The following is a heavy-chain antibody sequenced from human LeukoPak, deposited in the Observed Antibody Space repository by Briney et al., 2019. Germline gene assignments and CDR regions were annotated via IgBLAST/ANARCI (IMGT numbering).Heavy chain of an antibody. CDR2: INHRGST. CDR3: ARDLSSGWYYFDY. D-gene: IGHD6-19*01. Sequence: IGEINHRGSTNYNPSLKSRVTISVDTSKNQFSLKLSSVTAADTAVYYCARDLSSGWYYFDYWGQGTLVTVSS. J-gene: IGHJ4*02. V-gene: IGHV4-34*13.